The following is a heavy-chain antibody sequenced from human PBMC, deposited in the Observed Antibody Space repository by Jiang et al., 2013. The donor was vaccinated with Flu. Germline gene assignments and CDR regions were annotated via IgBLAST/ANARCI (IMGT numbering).Heavy chain of an antibody. D-gene: IGHD2-8*01. V-gene: IGHV1-24*01. Sequence: MHWVRQTPGKGLEWMGGFVPEDAKTIYAQEFQGRVTMTEDTSTNTAYMELTGLRSDDTAVYYCATGYCSGGSCYEQTDTAMYYCARLPGGNVLMVYAFDYWGQGTLVTVSS. J-gene: IGHJ4*02. CDR3: ATGYCSGGSCYEQTDTAMYYCARLPGGNVLMVYAFDY. CDR2: FVPEDAKT.